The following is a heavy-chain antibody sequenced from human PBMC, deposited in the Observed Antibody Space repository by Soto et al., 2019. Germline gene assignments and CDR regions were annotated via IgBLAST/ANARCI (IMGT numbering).Heavy chain of an antibody. CDR1: GFTFSSYA. J-gene: IGHJ4*02. CDR3: AKDLIAAALPSYFDY. Sequence: GGSLRLSCAASGFTFSSYAISWVRQAPGKGLEWVSAISGSGGSTYYADSVKGRFTISRDNSKNTLYLQMNSLRAEDTAVYYCAKDLIAAALPSYFDYWGQGTLVTVSS. V-gene: IGHV3-23*01. CDR2: ISGSGGST. D-gene: IGHD6-13*01.